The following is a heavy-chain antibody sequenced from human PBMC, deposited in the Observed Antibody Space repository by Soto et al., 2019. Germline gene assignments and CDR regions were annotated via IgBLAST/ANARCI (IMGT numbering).Heavy chain of an antibody. CDR1: GYTITSYA. Sequence: ASVKVSCTASGYTITSYAMHCVRQAPGQRLEWMGWINAGNGNTKYSQKFQGRVTITRDTSASTAYMELSSLRSEDTAVYYCARDPEAYCGGDCYLLDYWGQGTLVTVSS. D-gene: IGHD2-21*02. CDR2: INAGNGNT. J-gene: IGHJ4*02. CDR3: ARDPEAYCGGDCYLLDY. V-gene: IGHV1-3*01.